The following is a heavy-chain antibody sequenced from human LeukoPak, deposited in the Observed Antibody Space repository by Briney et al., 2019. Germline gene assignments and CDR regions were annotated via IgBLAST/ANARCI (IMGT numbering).Heavy chain of an antibody. D-gene: IGHD3-16*02. J-gene: IGHJ4*02. CDR1: GFIFSSYE. CDR2: ISYDGSKK. V-gene: IGHV3-30*04. Sequence: PGGSLRLSCAASGFIFSSYEMNWVRQAPGKGLEWVAVISYDGSKKYHADSVKGRFTISRDNAKNSLYLQMNSLRAEDTAVYYCARDFRLRLGELSWLDYWGQGTLVTVSS. CDR3: ARDFRLRLGELSWLDY.